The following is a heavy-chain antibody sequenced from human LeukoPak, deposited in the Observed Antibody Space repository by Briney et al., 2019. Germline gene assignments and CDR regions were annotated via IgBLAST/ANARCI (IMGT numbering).Heavy chain of an antibody. V-gene: IGHV3-23*01. J-gene: IGHJ5*02. CDR1: GFTFSSFA. CDR2: IFPTSREI. Sequence: PGGSLRLSCAASGFTFSSFAMIWVRQPPGKGLEWVSSIFPTSREIHYADSVRGRFTISRDNSKNTLYLQMNSLRAEDTAVYYCARARRPQESGSCPRSWGQGTLVTVSS. CDR3: ARARRPQESGSCPRS. D-gene: IGHD2-15*01.